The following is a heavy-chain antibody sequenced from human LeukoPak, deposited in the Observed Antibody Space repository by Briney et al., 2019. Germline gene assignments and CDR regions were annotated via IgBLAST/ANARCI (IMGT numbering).Heavy chain of an antibody. V-gene: IGHV3-48*01. CDR3: ARTYDFGRGPPGDAFDN. CDR1: RFTFSSYA. Sequence: GGSLRLSCAASRFTFSSYAMSWVRQAPGRGPEWVSYIDARSGITYYADSVQGRFTISRDNAKESVFLQMNGLRVDDTAVYYCARTYDFGRGPPGDAFDNWGQGTPVIVSS. J-gene: IGHJ3*02. D-gene: IGHD3-3*01. CDR2: IDARSGIT.